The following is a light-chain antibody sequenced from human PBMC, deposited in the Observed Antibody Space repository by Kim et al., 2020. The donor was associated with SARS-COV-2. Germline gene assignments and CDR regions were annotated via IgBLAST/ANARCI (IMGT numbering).Light chain of an antibody. CDR1: QGISKY. CDR2: AAS. CDR3: QKYNSAPRT. Sequence: EAVGDRVTITCRASQGISKYLAWYQQKPGKVPKLLIYAASALQSGVPSRFSGSGSGTDFTLTISSLQPEDVATYYCQKYNSAPRTFGQGTKVEIK. J-gene: IGKJ1*01. V-gene: IGKV1-27*01.